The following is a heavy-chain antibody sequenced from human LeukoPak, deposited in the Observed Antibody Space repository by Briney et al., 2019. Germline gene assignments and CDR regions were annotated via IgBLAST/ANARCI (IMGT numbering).Heavy chain of an antibody. Sequence: SAGSVCCNCSASSFNFCSIHLRWLRLAPGQEREWVANIKEDGTEAYYVDSVKGRFTISRDNAKNSLYLQMNRLRVEDTAVYYCAKEGRSLQTYWGQGTLVTVSS. J-gene: IGHJ4*02. CDR3: AKEGRSLQTY. V-gene: IGHV3-7*03. CDR1: SFNFCSIH. D-gene: IGHD5-24*01. CDR2: IKEDGTEA.